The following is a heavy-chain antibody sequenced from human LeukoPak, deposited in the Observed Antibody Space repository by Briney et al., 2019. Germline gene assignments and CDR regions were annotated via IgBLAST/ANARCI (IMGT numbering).Heavy chain of an antibody. D-gene: IGHD3-22*01. V-gene: IGHV3-21*06. CDR2: ITSSSTYM. J-gene: IGHJ3*02. CDR3: ARARIRPYYYDTSGYRNDAFDI. CDR1: GFIFSSYS. Sequence: GGSLRLSCVASGFIFSSYSMNWVRQAPGKGLEWVSCITSSSTYMYYVDSAKGRFTISRDNAKSSLYLQMYGLRAEDTAVYYCARARIRPYYYDTSGYRNDAFDIWGQGTMVTVSS.